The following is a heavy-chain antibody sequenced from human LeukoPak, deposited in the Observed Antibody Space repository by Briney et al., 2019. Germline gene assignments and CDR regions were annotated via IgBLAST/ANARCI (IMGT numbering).Heavy chain of an antibody. CDR1: GGTFSSYA. V-gene: IGHV1-69*04. J-gene: IGHJ4*02. D-gene: IGHD6-13*01. CDR3: ARDLGGIAAAGDAIDY. Sequence: GASVKVSCKASGGTFSSYAISWVRQAPGQGLEWMGRIIPILGIANYAQKFQGRVTITADKSTSTAYMELSSLRSEDTAVYYCARDLGGIAAAGDAIDYWGQGTLVTVSS. CDR2: IIPILGIA.